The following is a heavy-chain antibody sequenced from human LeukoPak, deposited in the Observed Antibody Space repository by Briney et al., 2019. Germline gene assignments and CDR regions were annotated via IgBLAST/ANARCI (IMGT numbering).Heavy chain of an antibody. D-gene: IGHD6-19*01. J-gene: IGHJ4*02. V-gene: IGHV6-1*01. CDR1: GDSFSSNSAA. CDR2: TYYRSKWYN. Sequence: SQTLSLTCAISGDSFSSNSAAWNWIRQSPSRGLEWLGRTYYRSKWYNDYAVSVKSRITINPDTSKNQFSLQLNSVTAADTAVYYCAREMWPVGVSYFDYWGQGILVTVSS. CDR3: AREMWPVGVSYFDY.